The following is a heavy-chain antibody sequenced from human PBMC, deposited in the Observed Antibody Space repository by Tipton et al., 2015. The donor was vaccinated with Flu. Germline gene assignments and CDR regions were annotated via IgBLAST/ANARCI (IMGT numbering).Heavy chain of an antibody. D-gene: IGHD6-13*01. Sequence: LSCIVSGYSISSGYYWGWIRQPPGKGLEWIGSIYHTGSTYYNPSLKSRVTISVDTSKNQFSLKLSSVTAADTAVYYCARGIYISSSWYVGRGDPNKNDYWGQGTLVTVSS. CDR3: ARGIYISSSWYVGRGDPNKNDY. J-gene: IGHJ4*02. CDR1: GYSISSGYY. V-gene: IGHV4-38-2*02. CDR2: IYHTGST.